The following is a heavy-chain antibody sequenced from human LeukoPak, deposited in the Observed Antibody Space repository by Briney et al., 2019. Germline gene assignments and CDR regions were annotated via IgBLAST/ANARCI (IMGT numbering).Heavy chain of an antibody. D-gene: IGHD4-17*01. CDR3: ASSYGEYFFFDY. J-gene: IGHJ4*02. CDR1: GGSFSGYY. CDR2: INHSGST. V-gene: IGHV4-34*01. Sequence: SETLSLTCAVYGGSFSGYYWSSIRQPPGKGLEWIGEINHSGSTNYNQSLKSRVTISVDTSKNQFSLKLSSVTAADTAVYYCASSYGEYFFFDYWGQGTLVTVSS.